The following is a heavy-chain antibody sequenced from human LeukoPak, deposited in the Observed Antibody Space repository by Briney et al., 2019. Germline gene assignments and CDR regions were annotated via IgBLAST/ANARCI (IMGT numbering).Heavy chain of an antibody. Sequence: PSETLSLTCTVSGGSISSYYWSWIRQPAGKGLEWIGRIYTSGSTNYNPSLKSRVTMSVDTSKNQFSLKLSSVTAADTAVYYCARGVPKYFGMLEYYFDYWGQGTLVTVSS. J-gene: IGHJ4*02. CDR3: ARGVPKYFGMLEYYFDY. D-gene: IGHD3-9*01. CDR2: IYTSGST. V-gene: IGHV4-4*07. CDR1: GGSISSYY.